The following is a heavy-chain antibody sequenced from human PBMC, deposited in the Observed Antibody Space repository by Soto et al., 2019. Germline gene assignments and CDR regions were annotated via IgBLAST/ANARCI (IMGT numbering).Heavy chain of an antibody. CDR2: IYYSGST. CDR1: SASISNYY. Sequence: ETLSLTCTVSSASISNYYWSWIRQPPGKGLEWIGHIYYSGSTSYNPSLMSRVTISVDTSKNQFSLNLSSVTAADTALYYCAAAKDYYFHYWGQGTLVTVSS. J-gene: IGHJ4*02. V-gene: IGHV4-59*03. CDR3: AAAKDYYFHY. D-gene: IGHD6-25*01.